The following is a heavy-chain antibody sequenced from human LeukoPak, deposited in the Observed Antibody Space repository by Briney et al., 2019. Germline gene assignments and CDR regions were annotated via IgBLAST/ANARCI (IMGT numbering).Heavy chain of an antibody. CDR3: ARDYYDSSGYPDY. CDR1: GFTFSSYA. Sequence: GGSLRLSCAASGFTFSSYAMHWVRQAPGKGLEWVAVISYDGSNKYCADSVKGRFTISRDNSKNTLYLQMNSLRAEDTAVYYCARDYYDSSGYPDYWGQGTLVTVSS. J-gene: IGHJ4*02. D-gene: IGHD3-22*01. CDR2: ISYDGSNK. V-gene: IGHV3-30-3*01.